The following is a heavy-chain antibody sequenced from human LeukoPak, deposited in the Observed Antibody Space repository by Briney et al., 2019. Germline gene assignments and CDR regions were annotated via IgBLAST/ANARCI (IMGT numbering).Heavy chain of an antibody. CDR1: GGTFITYA. CDR3: ARDRALIRELWSASAFDY. CDR2: IIPILNIT. V-gene: IGHV1-69*04. Sequence: ASVKVSCKASGGTFITYAISWVRQAPGQGLEWMGRIIPILNITNYAQKFQGRVTITADKSTITAYMELSNLRSEDTAVYFCARDRALIRELWSASAFDYWGQGTLVTVSS. D-gene: IGHD5-18*01. J-gene: IGHJ4*02.